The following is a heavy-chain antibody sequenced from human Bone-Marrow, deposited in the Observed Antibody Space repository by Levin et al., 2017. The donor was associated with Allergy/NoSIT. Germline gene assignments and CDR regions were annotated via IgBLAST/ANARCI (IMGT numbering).Heavy chain of an antibody. CDR1: GYTFTSYG. CDR3: ARDQGGMVRGVISYYYGMDV. Sequence: EASVKVSCKASGYTFTSYGISWVRQAPGQGLEWMGWISAYNGNTNYAQKLQGRVTMTTDTSTSTAYMELRSLRSDDTAVYYCARDQGGMVRGVISYYYGMDVWGQGTTVTVSS. CDR2: ISAYNGNT. V-gene: IGHV1-18*01. J-gene: IGHJ6*02. D-gene: IGHD3-10*01.